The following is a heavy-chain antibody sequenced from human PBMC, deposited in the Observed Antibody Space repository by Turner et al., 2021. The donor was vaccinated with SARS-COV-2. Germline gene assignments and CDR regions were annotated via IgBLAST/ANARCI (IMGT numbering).Heavy chain of an antibody. Sequence: QVQLQESGPGLVKPSETLSPTCTVSGGSISSYYWSWIRQPPGKGLEWIGYIHYSGSTYYNPSLTSRVTIAVDTSKNQFSLKLGSVTAADTAVYYCARHGFSGWYGGGMDVWGQGTTVTVSS. CDR2: IHYSGST. D-gene: IGHD6-19*01. CDR1: GGSISSYY. V-gene: IGHV4-59*08. J-gene: IGHJ6*02. CDR3: ARHGFSGWYGGGMDV.